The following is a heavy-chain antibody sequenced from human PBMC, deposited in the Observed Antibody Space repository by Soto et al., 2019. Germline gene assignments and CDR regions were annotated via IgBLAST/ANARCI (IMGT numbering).Heavy chain of an antibody. D-gene: IGHD3-10*01. CDR1: GGSISSGGYY. CDR3: ARVPNPGYYGSGNSPPFDY. CDR2: IYYSGST. V-gene: IGHV4-31*03. Sequence: SETLSLTCTVSGGSISSGGYYWSWIRQHPGKGLEWIGYIYYSGSTYYNPSLKSRVTISVDTSKNQFSLKLSSVTAADTAVYYCARVPNPGYYGSGNSPPFDYWGQGTLVTVSS. J-gene: IGHJ4*02.